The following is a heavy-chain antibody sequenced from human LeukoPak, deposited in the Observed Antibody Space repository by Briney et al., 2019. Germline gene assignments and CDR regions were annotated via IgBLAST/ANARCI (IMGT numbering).Heavy chain of an antibody. J-gene: IGHJ4*02. CDR1: GFTFSSYW. Sequence: GGSLRLSCAASGFTFSSYWMHWVRQAPGKGLVWVSRINSDGSSTSYADSVKGRFTISRDNAKNTLYLQMNSLRAEDTAVYYCARERGYYYDSSGYYPHYFDYWGQGTLVTVSS. V-gene: IGHV3-74*01. CDR3: ARERGYYYDSSGYYPHYFDY. CDR2: INSDGSST. D-gene: IGHD3-22*01.